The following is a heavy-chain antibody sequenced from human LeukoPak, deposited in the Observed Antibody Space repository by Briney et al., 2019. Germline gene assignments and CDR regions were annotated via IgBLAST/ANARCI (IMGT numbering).Heavy chain of an antibody. Sequence: VKVSCKASGYTFTSYGISWVRQAPGQGLEWMGWISAYNGNTNYAQKLQGRVTMTTDTSTSTAYMELRSLRSDDTAVYYCAREGEELRYFDWLLQTTNGRGNYYGMDVWGQGTTVTASS. D-gene: IGHD3-9*01. CDR1: GYTFTSYG. V-gene: IGHV1-18*01. CDR2: ISAYNGNT. J-gene: IGHJ6*02. CDR3: AREGEELRYFDWLLQTTNGRGNYYGMDV.